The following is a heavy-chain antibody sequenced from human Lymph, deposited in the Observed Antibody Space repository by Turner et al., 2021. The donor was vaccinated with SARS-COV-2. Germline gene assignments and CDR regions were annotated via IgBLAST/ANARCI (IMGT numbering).Heavy chain of an antibody. D-gene: IGHD3-10*01. CDR3: AREMGAGSDY. V-gene: IGHV3-30*04. CDR2: ISYDGSNK. CDR1: GFTFSSYA. Sequence: QVQLVAAGGVVVQRGWSLILCCADSGFTFSSYAMHWVRQAPGKGLEWVALISYDGSNKDYADSVKGRFTISRDNSKNTLYLQMNSLRAEDTAVYYCAREMGAGSDYWGQGTLVTVSS. J-gene: IGHJ4*02.